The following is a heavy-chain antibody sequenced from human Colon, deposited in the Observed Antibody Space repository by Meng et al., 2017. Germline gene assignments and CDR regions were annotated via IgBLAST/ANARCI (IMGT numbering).Heavy chain of an antibody. Sequence: QVQLPESGPAPARPSETLSLTCNVSGVSVSSASYDWSWIRQPPGKGLEWIGLIHYSGSRNYTPSLKSRVTMSVDNSKNQVSLRLTSVTAADTAVYYCARFYGSGTFEVHDYWGQGTLVTVSS. J-gene: IGHJ4*02. V-gene: IGHV4-61*01. D-gene: IGHD3-10*01. CDR1: GVSVSSASYD. CDR3: ARFYGSGTFEVHDY. CDR2: IHYSGSR.